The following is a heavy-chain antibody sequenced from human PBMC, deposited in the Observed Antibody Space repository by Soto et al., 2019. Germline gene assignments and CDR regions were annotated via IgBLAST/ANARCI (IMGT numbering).Heavy chain of an antibody. CDR3: ARGYGRIFDY. CDR1: GGSISSGGYS. J-gene: IGHJ4*02. Sequence: SETLSLTCAVSGGSISSGGYSWSWIRQPPGKGLEWIGYIYHSGSTYYNPSLKSRVTISVDTSKNQFSLKLSSVTAADTAIYYCARGYGRIFDYWGQGTLVTVSS. CDR2: IYHSGST. V-gene: IGHV4-30-2*01. D-gene: IGHD5-18*01.